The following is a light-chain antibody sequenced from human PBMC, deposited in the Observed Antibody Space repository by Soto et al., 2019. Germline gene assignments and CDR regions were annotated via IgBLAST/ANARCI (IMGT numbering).Light chain of an antibody. J-gene: IGKJ1*01. CDR2: KAS. Sequence: DIQMTQSPSTLSASVGDRVTITCRASQSISSWLAWYQQKPGKAPKLLIYKASSLEGGVPSRFSGSGSGTEFTLTISSLQPDDFATYYCQQYNSYSWTFGQGTKVDIK. V-gene: IGKV1-5*03. CDR3: QQYNSYSWT. CDR1: QSISSW.